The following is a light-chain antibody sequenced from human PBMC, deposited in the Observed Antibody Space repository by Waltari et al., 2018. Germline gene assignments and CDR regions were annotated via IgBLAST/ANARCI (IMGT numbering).Light chain of an antibody. CDR3: QQGDTSPPT. CDR2: HSS. Sequence: EIHMTQSPSSVSASVGDRVSMSCRASQDISTSLAWYQQKSGKAPSLLIYHSSTLQSGVPSRFSGAGTGTDSTLTINNLHPEDFATYFCQQGDTSPPTFGPGTKVELK. J-gene: IGKJ1*01. CDR1: QDISTS. V-gene: IGKV1-12*01.